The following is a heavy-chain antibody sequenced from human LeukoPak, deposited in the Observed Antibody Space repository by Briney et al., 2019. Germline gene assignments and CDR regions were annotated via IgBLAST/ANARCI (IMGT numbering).Heavy chain of an antibody. CDR1: GGSFSGYY. Sequence: SETLSLTCAVSGGSFSGYYWSWIRQPPGKGLEWIGEVNHSGSTNYNPSLKSRVTISVDTSKNQFSLKLSSVTAADTAVYYCARDRAIYYYDSRGYYPMGYWGQGTLVTVSS. CDR2: VNHSGST. V-gene: IGHV4-34*01. J-gene: IGHJ4*02. CDR3: ARDRAIYYYDSRGYYPMGY. D-gene: IGHD3-22*01.